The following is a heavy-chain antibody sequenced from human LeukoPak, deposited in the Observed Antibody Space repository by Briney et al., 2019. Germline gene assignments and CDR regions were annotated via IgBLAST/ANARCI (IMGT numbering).Heavy chain of an antibody. CDR2: IYHSGST. D-gene: IGHD6-19*01. CDR1: GYSISSGYY. V-gene: IGHV4-38-2*01. CDR3: ARRGSIAVAGIGGVFDY. J-gene: IGHJ4*02. Sequence: SETLSLTCAVSGYSISSGYYWGWIRQPPGKGLEWVGSIYHSGSTYYNPSLKSRVTISVDTSKNQFSLKLSSVTAADTAVYYCARRGSIAVAGIGGVFDYWGQGTLVTVSS.